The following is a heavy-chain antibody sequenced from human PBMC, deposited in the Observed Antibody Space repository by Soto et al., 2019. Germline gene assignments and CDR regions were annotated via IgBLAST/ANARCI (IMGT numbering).Heavy chain of an antibody. V-gene: IGHV1-18*01. CDR3: ARGRYYDSSGYYGPDAFDI. CDR1: GYTFTSYG. Sequence: ASVKVSCKASGYTFTSYGISWVRQAPGQGLEWMGWISAYNGNTNYAQKLQGRVTMTTDTSTSTAYMELRSLRSDDTAVYYCARGRYYDSSGYYGPDAFDIWGQGTMVTVSS. D-gene: IGHD3-22*01. CDR2: ISAYNGNT. J-gene: IGHJ3*02.